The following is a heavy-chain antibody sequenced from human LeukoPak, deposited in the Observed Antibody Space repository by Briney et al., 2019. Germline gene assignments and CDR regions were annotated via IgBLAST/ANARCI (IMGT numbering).Heavy chain of an antibody. CDR3: AREGPLGYAEVSFDY. V-gene: IGHV1-46*01. J-gene: IGHJ4*02. D-gene: IGHD2-2*01. CDR1: GYTFTSYY. Sequence: GASVKVSCKASGYTFTSYYMHWVRQAPGQGLEWMGIINPSGGSTSYAQKFQGRVTMTRDTSTSTVYMELSSLRSEDTAAYYCAREGPLGYAEVSFDYWGQGTLVTVSS. CDR2: INPSGGST.